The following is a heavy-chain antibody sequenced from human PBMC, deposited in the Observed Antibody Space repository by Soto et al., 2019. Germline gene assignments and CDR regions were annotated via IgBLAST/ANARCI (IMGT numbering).Heavy chain of an antibody. CDR1: GGTFSSYA. D-gene: IGHD3-3*01. CDR3: ARDQYYDFWSGYYSGHYYYGMDV. J-gene: IGHJ6*02. CDR2: IIPIFGTA. V-gene: IGHV1-69*06. Sequence: QVQLVQSGAEVKKPGSSVKVSCKASGGTFSSYAISWVRQAPGQGLEWMGGIIPIFGTANYAQKFQGRVTMTADKSTSTAYMELSSLRSEDTAVYYCARDQYYDFWSGYYSGHYYYGMDVWGQGTTVTVSS.